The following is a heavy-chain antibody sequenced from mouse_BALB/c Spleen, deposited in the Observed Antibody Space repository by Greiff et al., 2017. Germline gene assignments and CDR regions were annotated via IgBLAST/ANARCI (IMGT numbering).Heavy chain of an antibody. CDR1: GYTFTSYW. CDR2: INPSTGYT. J-gene: IGHJ2*01. Sequence: VMLVESGAELAKPGASVKMSCKASGYTFTSYWMHWVKQRPGQGLEWIGYINPSTGYTEYNQKFKDKATLTADKSSSTAYMQLSSLTSEDSAVYYCARSYRYPYYFDYWGQGTTLTVSS. V-gene: IGHV1-7*01. D-gene: IGHD2-14*01. CDR3: ARSYRYPYYFDY.